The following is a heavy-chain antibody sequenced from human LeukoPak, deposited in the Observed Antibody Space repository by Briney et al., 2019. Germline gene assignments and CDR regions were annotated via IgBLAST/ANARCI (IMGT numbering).Heavy chain of an antibody. D-gene: IGHD2-2*01. V-gene: IGHV3-23*01. J-gene: IGHJ4*02. CDR3: AKGSSTSRPYYFDY. CDR2: ISGSGDST. Sequence: GGSLRLSCAASGFTFSSYVMSWVRQAPGKGLEWVSAISGSGDSTYYADSVKGRFTISRDNSKNTLYLQMNSLRAEDTAEYYCAKGSSTSRPYYFDYWGQGTLVTVSS. CDR1: GFTFSSYV.